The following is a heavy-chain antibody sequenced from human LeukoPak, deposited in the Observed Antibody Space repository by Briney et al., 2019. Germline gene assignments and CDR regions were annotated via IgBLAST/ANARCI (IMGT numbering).Heavy chain of an antibody. D-gene: IGHD6-13*01. CDR1: GFTFSSYG. CDR3: AKERGNIPAAAVFDY. Sequence: GRSLRLSCAASGFTFSSYGMHWVRQAPGKGLEWVAVISYDGSNKYYADSVKGRFTISRDNSKNTLYLQMNSLRAEDTAVYYCAKERGNIPAAAVFDYWGQGTLVTVSS. CDR2: ISYDGSNK. J-gene: IGHJ4*02. V-gene: IGHV3-30*18.